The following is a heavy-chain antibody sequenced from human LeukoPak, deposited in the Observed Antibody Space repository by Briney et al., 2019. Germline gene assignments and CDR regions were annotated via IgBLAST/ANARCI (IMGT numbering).Heavy chain of an antibody. D-gene: IGHD6-19*01. J-gene: IGHJ4*02. V-gene: IGHV4-34*01. CDR2: INHSGST. CDR3: ARVLSKYSSGWYSSRGGLDY. CDR1: GGSFSGYY. Sequence: TSETLSLTCAVYGGSFSGYYWSWIRQPPGKGLEWIGEINHSGSTNYNPSLKSRVTISVDTSKNQFSLKLSSVTAADTAVYYCARVLSKYSSGWYSSRGGLDYWGQGTLVTVSS.